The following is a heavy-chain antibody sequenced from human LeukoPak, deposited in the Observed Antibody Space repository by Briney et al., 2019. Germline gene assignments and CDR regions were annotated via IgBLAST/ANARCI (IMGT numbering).Heavy chain of an antibody. CDR3: ASGRTPKVAGLEGS. V-gene: IGHV1-2*02. Sequence: GASVKVSCKASGYTFTGYYMHWVRQAPGQGLEWMGWINPNSGGTNYAQKFQGRVTMTRDTSISTAYMELSSLTSEDTAVYYCASGRTPKVAGLEGSWGQGTLVTVSS. CDR1: GYTFTGYY. CDR2: INPNSGGT. J-gene: IGHJ5*02. D-gene: IGHD6-19*01.